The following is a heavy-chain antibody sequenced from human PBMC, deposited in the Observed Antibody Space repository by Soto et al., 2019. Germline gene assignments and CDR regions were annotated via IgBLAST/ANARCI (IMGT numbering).Heavy chain of an antibody. CDR3: ARAADYYDSSGYQDY. V-gene: IGHV4-30-4*01. D-gene: IGHD3-22*01. CDR1: GGSISSGDYY. CDR2: IYYSGST. Sequence: PSETLSLTSTVAGGSISSGDYYWSWIRQPPGKGLEWIGYIYYSGSTYYNPSLKSRVTISVDTSKNQFSLKLSSVTAADTAVYYCARAADYYDSSGYQDYWGQGTLVTVSS. J-gene: IGHJ4*02.